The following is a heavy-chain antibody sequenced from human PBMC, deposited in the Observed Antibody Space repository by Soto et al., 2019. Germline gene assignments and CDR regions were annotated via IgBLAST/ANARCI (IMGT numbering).Heavy chain of an antibody. CDR1: GFTFSSYA. CDR2: ISYDGSNK. CDR3: ARDPLWGTAMVLWYFDL. D-gene: IGHD5-18*01. J-gene: IGHJ2*01. V-gene: IGHV3-30-3*01. Sequence: QVQLVESGGGVVQPGRSLRLSCAASGFTFSSYAMHWVRQAPGKGLEWVAVISYDGSNKYYADSVKGRFTISRDNSKNTRDLRMNSLRAEDTAVYYCARDPLWGTAMVLWYFDLWGRGTLVTVSS.